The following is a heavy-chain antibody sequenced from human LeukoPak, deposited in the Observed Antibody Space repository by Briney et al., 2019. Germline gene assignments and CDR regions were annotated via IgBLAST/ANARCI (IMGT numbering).Heavy chain of an antibody. CDR3: ARGQKAAAGPYWYFDL. CDR2: IYHSGST. CDR1: GGSISSGGYS. J-gene: IGHJ2*01. Sequence: SQTLSLTCAVSGGSISSGGYSWSWIRQPPGKGLEWIGYIYHSGSTYYNPSLKSRVTISVDRSKNQFSLKLSSVTAADTAVYYCARGQKAAAGPYWYFDLWGRGTLVTVSS. D-gene: IGHD6-13*01. V-gene: IGHV4-30-2*01.